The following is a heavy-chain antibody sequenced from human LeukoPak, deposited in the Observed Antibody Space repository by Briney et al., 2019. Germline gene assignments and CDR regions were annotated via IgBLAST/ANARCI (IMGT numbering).Heavy chain of an antibody. CDR2: ISGHSNYI. D-gene: IGHD3-22*01. J-gene: IGHJ4*02. CDR3: ARDYYDSSGYFSLGGY. CDR1: GFTFSSYR. V-gene: IGHV3-21*04. Sequence: EGSLRLSRAASGFTFSSYRMNWVRQAPGKGLEWVSSISGHSNYIDYADSVEGRFTISRDNAKNSLYLQMNSLRAEDTAVYYCARDYYDSSGYFSLGGYWGQGTLVTVSS.